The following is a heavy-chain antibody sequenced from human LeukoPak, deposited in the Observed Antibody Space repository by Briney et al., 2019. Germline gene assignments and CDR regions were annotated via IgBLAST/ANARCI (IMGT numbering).Heavy chain of an antibody. D-gene: IGHD2-15*01. V-gene: IGHV3-74*01. CDR3: ARLGYSSWYYFDY. Sequence: GGPLRLSCAASGFTFSSYWMHWVRQAPGKGLVWVSRINSDGSSTSYADSVKGRFTISRDNAKNTLYLQMNSLRAEDTAVYYCARLGYSSWYYFDYWGQGTLVTVSS. CDR2: INSDGSST. J-gene: IGHJ4*02. CDR1: GFTFSSYW.